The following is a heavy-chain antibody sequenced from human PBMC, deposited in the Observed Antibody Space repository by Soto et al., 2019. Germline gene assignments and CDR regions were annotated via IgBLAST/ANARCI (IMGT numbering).Heavy chain of an antibody. J-gene: IGHJ4*02. D-gene: IGHD5-18*01. CDR2: IYSSGST. V-gene: IGHV4-59*01. Sequence: TSETLSLTCTVSGGSISNYYWNWIRQSPGKGLEWIGYIYSSGSTHYNPSLQNRVTISIDTSKNQVSLKVNSVTAADTAVYYCARDHPHSYGVYYFDYWGQGTPVT. CDR1: GGSISNYY. CDR3: ARDHPHSYGVYYFDY.